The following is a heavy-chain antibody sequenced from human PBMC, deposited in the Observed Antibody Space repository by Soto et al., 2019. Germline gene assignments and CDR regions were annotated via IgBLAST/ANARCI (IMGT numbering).Heavy chain of an antibody. CDR3: PRDQRPPQSYFDL. V-gene: IGHV1-18*04. CDR1: GYSFTSFG. Sequence: SVKVACPASGYSFTSFGVVWVRQAPGQGLEWMGWISVYNDKTIYAQKFQGRVTITTDTFTNTAYMEVRNLRSDDTALYYCPRDQRPPQSYFDLWGQRTLVTVSS. CDR2: ISVYNDKT. J-gene: IGHJ4*02. D-gene: IGHD1-1*01.